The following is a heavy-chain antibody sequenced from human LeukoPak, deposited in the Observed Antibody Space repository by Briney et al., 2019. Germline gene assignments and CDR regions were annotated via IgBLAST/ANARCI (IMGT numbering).Heavy chain of an antibody. CDR3: ARESYYYDSSGYLTYYFDY. Sequence: GGSLRLSCVASGLTLSSHWMTWVRQAPGKGPEWVANIKEDGGERYYVDSVKGRFTISGDNAENSLYLQMNSLRAEGTAVYYCARESYYYDSSGYLTYYFDYWGQGTLVTVSS. V-gene: IGHV3-7*03. J-gene: IGHJ4*02. D-gene: IGHD3-22*01. CDR1: GLTLSSHW. CDR2: IKEDGGER.